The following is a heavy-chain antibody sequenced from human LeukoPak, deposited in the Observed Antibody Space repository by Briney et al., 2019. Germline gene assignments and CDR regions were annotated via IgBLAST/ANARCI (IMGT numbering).Heavy chain of an antibody. CDR1: GGSISSYY. J-gene: IGHJ3*02. CDR2: IHYSGST. CDR3: ARANYYDSSGYSRGAFDI. V-gene: IGHV4-59*08. D-gene: IGHD3-22*01. Sequence: PSETLSLTCTASGGSISSYYWSWIRQPPGKGLEWIGYIHYSGSTNYNPSLKSRLTISVDTSKNQFSLKLSSVTAADTAMYYCARANYYDSSGYSRGAFDIWGQGTMVTVSS.